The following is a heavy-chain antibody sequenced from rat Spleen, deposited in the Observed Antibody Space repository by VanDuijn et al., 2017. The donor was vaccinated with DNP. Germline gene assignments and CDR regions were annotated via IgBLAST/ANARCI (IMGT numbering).Heavy chain of an antibody. CDR3: ARDLIIRDTTSAMDA. Sequence: QVQLKESGPGLVQPSQTLSLTCAVSGFSLTGYSVFWVRQPSGKGLEWMGIMWTGGSTDHNSALKSRLTISRDTSKSQVFLKLNSLQTEDTATYYCARDLIIRDTTSAMDAWGPGTSVTVSS. CDR2: MWTGGST. D-gene: IGHD4-3*01. J-gene: IGHJ4*01. CDR1: GFSLTGYS. V-gene: IGHV2-30*01.